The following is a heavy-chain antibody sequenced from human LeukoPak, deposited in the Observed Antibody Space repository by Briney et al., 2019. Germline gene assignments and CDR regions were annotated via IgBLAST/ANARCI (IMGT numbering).Heavy chain of an antibody. V-gene: IGHV4-34*01. CDR1: GGSFSGYY. CDR2: INHSGST. CDR3: ARGRGYSYGYRAFDY. D-gene: IGHD5-18*01. J-gene: IGHJ4*02. Sequence: SETLSLTCAVYGGSFSGYYWSWIRQPPGKGLEGIGEINHSGSTNYNPSLKSRVTISVDTSKNQFSLKLSSVTAADTAVYYCARGRGYSYGYRAFDYWGQGTLVTVSS.